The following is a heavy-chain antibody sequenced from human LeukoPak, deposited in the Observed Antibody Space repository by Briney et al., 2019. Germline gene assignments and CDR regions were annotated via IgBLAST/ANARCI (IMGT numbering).Heavy chain of an antibody. V-gene: IGHV3-15*01. CDR3: VTDGGIHHYYFTY. CDR1: GFIFPNSW. Sequence: PGGSLRLSCAASGFIFPNSWMHCVPHAPGKGLEWVARSKSKNSAETTNYSVTVKGSITIERYDSKNKLYLEMDSLKNDDAAIYYCVTDGGIHHYYFTYWGKGILVTVS. D-gene: IGHD3-10*01. CDR2: SKSKNSAETT. J-gene: IGHJ1*01.